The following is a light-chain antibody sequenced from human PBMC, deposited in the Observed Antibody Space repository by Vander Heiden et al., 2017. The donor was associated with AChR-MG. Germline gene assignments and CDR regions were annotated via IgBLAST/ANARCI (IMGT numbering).Light chain of an antibody. CDR3: QQYNHWPSWT. J-gene: IGKJ1*01. V-gene: IGKV3-15*01. CDR1: PRVSSN. Sequence: EIVMTQSPATPSASPGARATLACRASPRVSSNSAWYQQKPGQAPRLLLYNASTRATGFPARCSGSGSGTEFTLTISSRQEEDFAVYYCQQYNHWPSWTFGQGTKVEFK. CDR2: NAS.